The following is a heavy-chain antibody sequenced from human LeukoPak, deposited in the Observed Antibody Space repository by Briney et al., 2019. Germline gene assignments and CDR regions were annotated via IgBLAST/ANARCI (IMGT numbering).Heavy chain of an antibody. CDR2: ISGSGGST. Sequence: GGSLRLSCAASGFTFSSYAMSWVRQPPGKGLEWVSAISGSGGSTYYADSVKGRFTISRDTSKNPLSLQLNSLSAEDTAVYYCEKDELWLPYFDYWGQGALVTVSS. CDR1: GFTFSSYA. V-gene: IGHV3-23*01. D-gene: IGHD6-19*01. J-gene: IGHJ4*02. CDR3: EKDELWLPYFDY.